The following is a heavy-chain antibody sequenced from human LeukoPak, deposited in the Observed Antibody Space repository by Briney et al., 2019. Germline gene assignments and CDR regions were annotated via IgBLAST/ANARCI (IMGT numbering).Heavy chain of an antibody. CDR2: INQDGSVK. CDR1: TLTFSTYW. J-gene: IGHJ4*02. V-gene: IGHV3-7*01. CDR3: ARDPGFSSFDY. Sequence: PGGSLRLSCAASTLTFSTYWMTWVRQTPGKGLEFVANINQDGSVKNYVGSVKGRFTISRDNAKNSPYLQMNSLRADDTAVYYCARDPGFSSFDYWGQGTLVTVSS. D-gene: IGHD3-3*02.